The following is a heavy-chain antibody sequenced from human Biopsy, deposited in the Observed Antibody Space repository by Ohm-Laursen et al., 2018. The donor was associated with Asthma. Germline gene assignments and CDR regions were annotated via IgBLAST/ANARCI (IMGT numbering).Heavy chain of an antibody. CDR2: GFYSGTT. CDR1: RGYIRSYDHH. J-gene: IGHJ6*02. CDR3: ARVASYGDLYFGIDV. V-gene: IGHV4-30-4*01. Sequence: TLSLTCTVSRGYIRSYDHHWAWIRQPPGKGLEWIGSGFYSGTTHYSPSLARRVSISVDTSRNQFSMTLRSVTAADTAVYFCARVASYGDLYFGIDVWGPGTTVSVS. D-gene: IGHD4-17*01.